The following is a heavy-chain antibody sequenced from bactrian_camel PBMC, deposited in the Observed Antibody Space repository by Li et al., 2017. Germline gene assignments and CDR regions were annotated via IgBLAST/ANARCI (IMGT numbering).Heavy chain of an antibody. D-gene: IGHD7*01. CDR1: GLPFSNYW. J-gene: IGHJ4*01. Sequence: QLVESGGGLVQPGGSLRTSCAASGLPFSNYWMSWVRQAPGEGPEWISMTDNPGVMSYYSDSVKGRFTISRDNAENTASLQLNSLKTEDMAMYYCAAGRGALSYWGQGTQVTVS. V-gene: IGHV3S25*01. CDR2: TDNPGVMS. CDR3: AAGRGALSY.